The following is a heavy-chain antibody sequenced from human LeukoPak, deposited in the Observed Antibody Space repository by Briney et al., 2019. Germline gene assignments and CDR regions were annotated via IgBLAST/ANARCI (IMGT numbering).Heavy chain of an antibody. D-gene: IGHD2-15*01. CDR1: GFTLSSYC. J-gene: IGHJ4*02. V-gene: IGHV3-7*01. CDR3: ARGRYCSVGRSYWDY. CDR2: IKQEGSAM. Sequence: GGSLRLSCAASGFTLSSYCMNCVRESPGKGVEGVANIKQEGSAMYYVDSVKGRFTISRDNAKNALDLQMISLRAEDTAVYYCARGRYCSVGRSYWDYWGQGTMVTVSS.